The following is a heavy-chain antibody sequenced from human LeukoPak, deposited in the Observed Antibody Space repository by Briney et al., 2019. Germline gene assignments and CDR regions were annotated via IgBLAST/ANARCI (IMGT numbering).Heavy chain of an antibody. CDR1: GFTFSNAW. Sequence: GGSLRLSCAASGFTFSNAWMSWVRQAPGKGLEWVSYISSSGSTIYYADSVKGRFTISRDNAKNSLYLQMNSLRAEDTAIYYCAKEAVDTGLGYWGQGTLVTVSS. D-gene: IGHD5-18*01. V-gene: IGHV3-11*04. CDR3: AKEAVDTGLGY. J-gene: IGHJ4*02. CDR2: ISSSGSTI.